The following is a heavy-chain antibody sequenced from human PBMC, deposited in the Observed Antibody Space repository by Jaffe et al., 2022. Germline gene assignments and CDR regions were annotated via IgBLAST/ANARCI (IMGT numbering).Heavy chain of an antibody. Sequence: QLQLQESGPGLVKPSETLSLTCTVSGGSISSSSYYWGWIRQPPGKGLEWIGSIYYSGSTYYNPSLKSRVTISVDTSKNQFSLKLSSVTAADTAVYYCARPPVAVADRTSQDYWGQGTLVTVSS. J-gene: IGHJ4*02. CDR2: IYYSGST. V-gene: IGHV4-39*01. CDR3: ARPPVAVADRTSQDY. D-gene: IGHD6-19*01. CDR1: GGSISSSSYY.